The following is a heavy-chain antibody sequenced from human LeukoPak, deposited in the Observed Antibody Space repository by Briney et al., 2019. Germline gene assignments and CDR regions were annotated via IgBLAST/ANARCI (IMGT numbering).Heavy chain of an antibody. CDR2: ISSDGSER. V-gene: IGHV3-30*04. CDR3: ASRSSVTTMDS. Sequence: PGGSLRLSCVDSGITFTKLDMHWVRHFPDKGLEWVAVISSDGSERHYADSVQGRFTISRDNSKNTLYLQMDSLTFDDAAVYYCASRSSVTTMDSWGQGALVVVSS. J-gene: IGHJ4*02. CDR1: GITFTKLD. D-gene: IGHD1-1*01.